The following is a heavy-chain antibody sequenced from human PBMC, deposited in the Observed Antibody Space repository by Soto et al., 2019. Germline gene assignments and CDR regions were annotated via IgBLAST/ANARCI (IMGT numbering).Heavy chain of an antibody. V-gene: IGHV3-49*04. D-gene: IGHD2-15*01. CDR1: GFTFGDYA. J-gene: IGHJ3*02. Sequence: GSLRLSCTASGFTFGDYAMNWVRQAPGKGLERVGFIRSKAYGGTTEYAASVKGRITILRDDSKSIASLQMISLKTEDTAVYYCTRHSLNAFDIWGQGTMVTVS. CDR3: TRHSLNAFDI. CDR2: IRSKAYGGTT.